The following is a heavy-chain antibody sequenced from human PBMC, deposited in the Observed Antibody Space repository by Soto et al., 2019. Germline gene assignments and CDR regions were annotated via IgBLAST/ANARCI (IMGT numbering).Heavy chain of an antibody. CDR1: GGSISSYY. D-gene: IGHD3-10*01. Sequence: SETLSLTCTVSGGSISSYYWSWIRQPPGKGLEWIGYIYYSGSTNYNPSLKSRVTISVDTSKNQFSLKLSSVTAADTAVYYCARHQAVRGVINLDGYYMDVWGKGTTVTVSS. CDR2: IYYSGST. J-gene: IGHJ6*03. CDR3: ARHQAVRGVINLDGYYMDV. V-gene: IGHV4-59*08.